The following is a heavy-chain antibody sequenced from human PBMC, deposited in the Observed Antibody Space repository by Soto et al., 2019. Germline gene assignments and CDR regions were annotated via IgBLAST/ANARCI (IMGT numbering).Heavy chain of an antibody. CDR2: VIPNLGVT. D-gene: IGHD3-10*01. J-gene: IGHJ5*02. CDR3: ARVITMVRGVITGFDP. CDR1: GGTPSSYT. V-gene: IGHV1-69*02. Sequence: SVEDSCKASGGTPSSYTFSWVRQAPGQGLEWMGRVIPNLGVTNYAKKFQGRFTIVVDTSTSTAYMELNSLRYEDTAVYYCARVITMVRGVITGFDPWGQGTLVTVSS.